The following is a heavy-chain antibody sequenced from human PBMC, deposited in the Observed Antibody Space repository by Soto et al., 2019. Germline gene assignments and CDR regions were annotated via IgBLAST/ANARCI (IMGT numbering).Heavy chain of an antibody. J-gene: IGHJ6*02. V-gene: IGHV1-69*13. CDR3: ARGRGWGDFWSGYPTADYYYYGMDV. CDR2: IIPIFGTA. D-gene: IGHD3-3*01. Sequence: GASVKVSCKASGGTFSSYAISWVRQAPGQGLEWMGGIIPIFGTANYAQKFQGRVTITADESTSTAYMELSSLRSEDTAVYYCARGRGWGDFWSGYPTADYYYYGMDVWGQGTTVTVSS. CDR1: GGTFSSYA.